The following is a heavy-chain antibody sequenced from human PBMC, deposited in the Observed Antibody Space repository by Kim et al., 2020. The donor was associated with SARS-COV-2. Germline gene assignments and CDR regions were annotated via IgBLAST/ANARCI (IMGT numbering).Heavy chain of an antibody. CDR3: ARVLTTYYKSPFFDA. V-gene: IGHV3-30*04. Sequence: GGSLRLSCTASGFTFSSYPMHWARQAPGRGLEWVAIISHDGTNMFYTDSVKGRFTISSDNLKNTLYLQMNSLRAEDAAVYYCARVLTTYYKSPFFDAWGQGTLGTVSS. CDR1: GFTFSSYP. J-gene: IGHJ4*02. D-gene: IGHD3-9*01. CDR2: ISHDGTNM.